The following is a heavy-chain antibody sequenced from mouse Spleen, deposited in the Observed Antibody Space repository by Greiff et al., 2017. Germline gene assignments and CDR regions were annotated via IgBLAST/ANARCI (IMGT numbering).Heavy chain of an antibody. CDR2: IHPSDSDT. D-gene: IGHD2-4*01. J-gene: IGHJ4*01. Sequence: QVQLKQPGAELVKPGASVKVSCKASGYTFTSYWMHWVKQRPGQGLEWIGRIHPSDSDTNYNQKFKGKATLTVDKSSSTAYMQLSSLTSEDSAVYYCAMRGYDYADYYAMDYWGQGTSVTVSS. V-gene: IGHV1-74*01. CDR1: GYTFTSYW. CDR3: AMRGYDYADYYAMDY.